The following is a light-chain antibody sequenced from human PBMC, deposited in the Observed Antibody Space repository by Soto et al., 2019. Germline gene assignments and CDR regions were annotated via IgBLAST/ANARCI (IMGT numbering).Light chain of an antibody. CDR2: DVY. CDR3: SSYTSSRTRV. CDR1: SSDVGGYSY. J-gene: IGLJ3*02. Sequence: QSVLTQPASVSGSPGQSITISCTGTSSDVGGYSYVAWYQHHPGKAPKLIIYDVYNRPSGVSNRFSASKSDNTASLTISGLQAEDEADYYCSSYTSSRTRVFGGGTKVTVL. V-gene: IGLV2-14*03.